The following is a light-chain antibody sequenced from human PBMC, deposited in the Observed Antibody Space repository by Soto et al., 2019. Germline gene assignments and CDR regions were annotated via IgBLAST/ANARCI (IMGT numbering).Light chain of an antibody. J-gene: IGLJ3*02. CDR3: LSYDSSLNWV. CDR2: GNG. CDR1: SSNIGAGYD. Sequence: QSVLTQPPSVSGAPGQRVTISCTGSSSNIGAGYDVHWYQQLPGTAPKLLIYGNGYRPSGVPDRFSGSKSGTSASLAITGLQAEDEADYYCLSYDSSLNWVFGGGTKLTVL. V-gene: IGLV1-40*01.